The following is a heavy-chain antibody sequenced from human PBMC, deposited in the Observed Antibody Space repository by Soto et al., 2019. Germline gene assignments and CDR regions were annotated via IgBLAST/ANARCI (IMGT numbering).Heavy chain of an antibody. Sequence: ASVKVSCKASGYTFTSYAMHWVRQAPGQRLEWMGWINAGNGNTKYSQKFQGRVTITRDTSASTAYMELSSLRSEDTAVYYCAREGGQTHQTYYYYGMDVWGQGTTVTVSS. CDR3: AREGGQTHQTYYYYGMDV. J-gene: IGHJ6*02. D-gene: IGHD6-25*01. CDR1: GYTFTSYA. V-gene: IGHV1-3*01. CDR2: INAGNGNT.